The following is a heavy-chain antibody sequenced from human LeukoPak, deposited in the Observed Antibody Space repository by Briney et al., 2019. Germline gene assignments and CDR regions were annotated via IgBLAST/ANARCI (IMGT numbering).Heavy chain of an antibody. CDR2: ISGGGETT. CDR3: ARDYADYVGYFFFDY. CDR1: GFTFNNYA. J-gene: IGHJ4*02. Sequence: PGGSLRLSCAVSGFTFNNYAMNWVRQAPGKGLEWVSSISGGGETTYYAASAKGRFTISRDNSQNTLYLQMNSLRAEDTAVYYCARDYADYVGYFFFDYWGQGTLVTVSS. V-gene: IGHV3-23*01. D-gene: IGHD4-17*01.